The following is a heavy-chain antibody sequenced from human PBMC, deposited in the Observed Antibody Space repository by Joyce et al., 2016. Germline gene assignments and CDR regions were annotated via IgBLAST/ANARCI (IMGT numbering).Heavy chain of an antibody. CDR1: GFSLTTPGEG. CDR3: GNRVNMFRGRVNYFGP. Sequence: QITLKESGPTLVKPTQSLTLTCSFSGFSLTTPGEGVGWIRQPPGKPLEWLGYIYWNDDKTYTPSLTTRLTINKDTSRSRVVLTMTNMQTEDTGTYYCGNRVNMFRGRVNYFGPWGQGSLVTVSS. D-gene: IGHD3-10*01. V-gene: IGHV2-5*04. CDR2: IYWNDDK. J-gene: IGHJ5*02.